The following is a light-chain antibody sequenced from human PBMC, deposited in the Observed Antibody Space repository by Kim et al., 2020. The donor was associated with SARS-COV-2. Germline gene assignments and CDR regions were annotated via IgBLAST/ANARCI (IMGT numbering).Light chain of an antibody. J-gene: IGLJ2*01. Sequence: QSALTQPRSVSGSPGQSVTISCTGTSSDVGGYKYVSWYQQHPGKAPKVMIYDVSKRPSGVPDRFSGSKSGNTASLTISGLQAEDEADYHCYSYAGRFTGVFGGGTQLTVL. CDR1: SSDVGGYKY. V-gene: IGLV2-11*01. CDR3: YSYAGRFTGV. CDR2: DVS.